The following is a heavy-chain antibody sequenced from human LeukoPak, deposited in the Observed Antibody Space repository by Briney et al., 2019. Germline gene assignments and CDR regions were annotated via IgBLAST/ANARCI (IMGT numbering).Heavy chain of an antibody. D-gene: IGHD2-2*01. V-gene: IGHV3-48*03. Sequence: PGGSLRLSCAASGFTFSSYEMNWVRQSPGKGLEGVSYISSSGSTIYYADSVKGRFTISRDNAKNSLYLQMNSMRAEDTAVYYCASGHIVVVPAAIAQDYWGQGTLVTVSS. J-gene: IGHJ4*02. CDR1: GFTFSSYE. CDR2: ISSSGSTI. CDR3: ASGHIVVVPAAIAQDY.